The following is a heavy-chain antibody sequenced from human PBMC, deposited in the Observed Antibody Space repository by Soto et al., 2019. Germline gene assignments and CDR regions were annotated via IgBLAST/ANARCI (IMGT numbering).Heavy chain of an antibody. V-gene: IGHV3-23*01. CDR3: AKDLLWFGDYYMDV. CDR1: GFTFSSYA. D-gene: IGHD3-10*01. CDR2: ISGSGGST. J-gene: IGHJ6*03. Sequence: GGSLRLSCAASGFTFSSYAMSWVRQAPGKGLEWVSAISGSGGSTYYADSVKGRFTISRDNSKNTLYLQMNSLRAEDTAVYYCAKDLLWFGDYYMDVWGKGTTVTVSS.